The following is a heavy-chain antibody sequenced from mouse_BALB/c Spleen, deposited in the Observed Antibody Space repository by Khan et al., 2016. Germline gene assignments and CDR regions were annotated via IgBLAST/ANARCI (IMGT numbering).Heavy chain of an antibody. CDR3: ARYGYDGFDY. Sequence: QIQLVQSGPELKKPGETVKISCKASGYTFTNYGMNWVKQAPGKGLKWMGWINTNTGEPTYAEEFKGRFAFSLETSASTAYLQINHLKNEDTDTYFCARYGYDGFDYWGQGTTLTVSS. CDR1: GYTFTNYG. V-gene: IGHV9-3*02. D-gene: IGHD2-2*01. J-gene: IGHJ2*01. CDR2: INTNTGEP.